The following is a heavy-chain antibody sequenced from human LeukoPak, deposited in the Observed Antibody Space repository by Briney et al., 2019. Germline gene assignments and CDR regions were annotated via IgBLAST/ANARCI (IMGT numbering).Heavy chain of an antibody. J-gene: IGHJ4*02. D-gene: IGHD3-10*01. CDR2: ISSSSTYI. CDR1: GFTFSTYT. Sequence: PGRSLRLSCAASGFTFSTYTMNWVRQAPGKGLEWVSSISSSSTYIYYADSVKGRFTISRDNAKNSLYLQMNSLRAEDTAVYYCARDQYGSGSYSRLDYWGQGTLVTVSS. V-gene: IGHV3-21*01. CDR3: ARDQYGSGSYSRLDY.